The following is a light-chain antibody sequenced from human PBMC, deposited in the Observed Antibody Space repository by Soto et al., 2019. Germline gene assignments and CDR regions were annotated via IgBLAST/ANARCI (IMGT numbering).Light chain of an antibody. CDR2: AAS. J-gene: IGKJ1*01. CDR1: QSVSSSY. CDR3: QQYGSSPRT. V-gene: IGKV3-20*01. Sequence: EIVLTQSPGTLSLSPGERATLSCRASQSVSSSYVAWYQQKPGQAPRLLIYAASSRATGIPDRFSGSGSGTDFTLIISRLEPEDFAVYYCQQYGSSPRTFGQGTKVDIK.